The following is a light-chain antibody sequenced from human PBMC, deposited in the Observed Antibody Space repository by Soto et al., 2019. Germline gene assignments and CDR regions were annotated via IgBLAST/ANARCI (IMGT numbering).Light chain of an antibody. V-gene: IGLV2-23*01. Sequence: QSVLTQPASVSGSPGQSITISCTGTSRDVGSYNLVSWYQQHPGNAPKLIIYEGTKRPPGVSYRFSGSKSGNTASLTISGLQEEDEGDYHCCSFAGSSTYVFGTGTKVTVL. CDR3: CSFAGSSTYV. CDR2: EGT. J-gene: IGLJ1*01. CDR1: SRDVGSYNL.